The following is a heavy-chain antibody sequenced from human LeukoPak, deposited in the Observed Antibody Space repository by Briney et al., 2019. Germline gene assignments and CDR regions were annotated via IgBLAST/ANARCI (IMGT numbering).Heavy chain of an antibody. V-gene: IGHV3-21*01. CDR3: ARDGRGYSYMYYFDY. J-gene: IGHJ4*02. D-gene: IGHD5-18*01. CDR1: GFTFSSYS. CDR2: ISSSSSYI. Sequence: GGSLRLSCAASGFTFSSYSMNWVRQAPGKGLEWVSSISSSSSYIYYADSVKGRFTISRDNAKNSLYLQLNSLRAEDTAVYYCARDGRGYSYMYYFDYWGQGTLVTVFS.